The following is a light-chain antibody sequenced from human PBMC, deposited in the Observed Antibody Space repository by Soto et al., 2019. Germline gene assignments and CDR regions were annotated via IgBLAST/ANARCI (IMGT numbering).Light chain of an antibody. V-gene: IGLV1-40*01. J-gene: IGLJ1*01. CDR1: SANIGAGYD. CDR2: GNN. Sequence: QSALTQPPSISGAPGQRVTISCTGTSANIGAGYDVHWYQQLPGMAPKLLIYGNNKRPSGVPDRFSGSKSGTSASLAITGLQAEDEADYYCQSYDSTLSGLYVLGTGTKVTVL. CDR3: QSYDSTLSGLYV.